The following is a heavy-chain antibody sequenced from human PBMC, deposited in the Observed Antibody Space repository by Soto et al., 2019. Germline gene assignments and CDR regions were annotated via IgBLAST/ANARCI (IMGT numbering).Heavy chain of an antibody. V-gene: IGHV4-59*01. Sequence: PSETLSLICTVSGGSISSYYWSWIRQPPGKGLEWIGYIYYSGSTNYNPSLKSRVTISVDTSKNQFSLKLSSVTAADTAVYYCARSRQVFYGSGSDFDYWGQGTLVTVSS. CDR2: IYYSGST. CDR3: ARSRQVFYGSGSDFDY. CDR1: GGSISSYY. J-gene: IGHJ4*02. D-gene: IGHD3-10*01.